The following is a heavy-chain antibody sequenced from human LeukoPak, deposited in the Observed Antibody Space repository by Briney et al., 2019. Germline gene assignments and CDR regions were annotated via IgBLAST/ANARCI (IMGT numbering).Heavy chain of an antibody. J-gene: IGHJ6*04. V-gene: IGHV3-21*04. CDR3: AKALFGGAREPADV. CDR2: ISSSSSYI. Sequence: NPGGSLRLSCAASGFTFSSYSMNWVRQAPGKGLEWVSSISSSSSYIYYADSVKGRFTISRDNSKNSLYLQMNSLRTEDTALYYCAKALFGGAREPADVWGKGTTVTVSS. CDR1: GFTFSSYS. D-gene: IGHD3-16*01.